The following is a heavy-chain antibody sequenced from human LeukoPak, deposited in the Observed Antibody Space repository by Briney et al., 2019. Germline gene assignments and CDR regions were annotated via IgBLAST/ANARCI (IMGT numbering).Heavy chain of an antibody. V-gene: IGHV3-23*01. CDR3: AKDLSISGWQDFDY. J-gene: IGHJ4*02. Sequence: GGSLRLSCAASGFTFSSYAMSWVRQAPGKGLEWVSAISGSGGSTYCADSVKGRFTISRDNSKNTLYLQMNSLRAEDTAVYYCAKDLSISGWQDFDYWGQGTLVTVSS. D-gene: IGHD6-19*01. CDR1: GFTFSSYA. CDR2: ISGSGGST.